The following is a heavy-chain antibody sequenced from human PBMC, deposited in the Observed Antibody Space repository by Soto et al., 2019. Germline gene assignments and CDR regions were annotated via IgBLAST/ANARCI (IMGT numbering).Heavy chain of an antibody. J-gene: IGHJ6*03. Sequence: QITLKESGPTLVKPTQTLTLTCTFSGFSLSTSGVGVGWIRQPPGKALEWLALIYWDDDKRYSPSLKSRLNITKDPSKDQVVLTMTNMDPVDTATYYCAHSYGLYRVGYYYYMDVWGKGTTVTVFS. D-gene: IGHD2-8*01. V-gene: IGHV2-5*02. CDR3: AHSYGLYRVGYYYYMDV. CDR1: GFSLSTSGVG. CDR2: IYWDDDK.